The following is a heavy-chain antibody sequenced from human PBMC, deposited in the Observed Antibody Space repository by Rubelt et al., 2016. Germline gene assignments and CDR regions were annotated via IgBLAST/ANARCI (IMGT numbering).Heavy chain of an antibody. CDR3: ARDRAAARPKLDY. V-gene: IGHV3-48*04. CDR1: GFTFSSYS. CDR2: ISSSGITI. J-gene: IGHJ4*02. Sequence: EVQLVESGGGLVQPGGSLRLSCAASGFTFSSYSMNWVRQAPGKGLAWVSYISSSGITIYYADSVKGRFTISRDNAKNSLYLQMNSLRAEDTAVYYCARDRAAARPKLDYWGQGTLVTVSS. D-gene: IGHD2-15*01.